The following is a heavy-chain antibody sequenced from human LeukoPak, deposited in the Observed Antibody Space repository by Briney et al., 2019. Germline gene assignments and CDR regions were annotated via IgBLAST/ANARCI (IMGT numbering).Heavy chain of an antibody. CDR3: AKGDSSSSDPRLGYFDY. V-gene: IGHV3-7*03. CDR1: GFTFSSYW. Sequence: PGGSLRLSCAASGFTFSSYWMSWVRQAPGKGLEWVANIKQDGSEKYYVDSVKGRFTISRDNAKNTLYLQMNRLRAEDTAIYYCAKGDSSSSDPRLGYFDYWGQGTLVTVSS. D-gene: IGHD6-6*01. J-gene: IGHJ4*02. CDR2: IKQDGSEK.